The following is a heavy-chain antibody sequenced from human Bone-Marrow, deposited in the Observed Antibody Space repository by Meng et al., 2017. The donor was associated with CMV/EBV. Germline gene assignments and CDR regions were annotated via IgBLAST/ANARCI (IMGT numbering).Heavy chain of an antibody. J-gene: IGHJ5*02. V-gene: IGHV3-9*01. CDR2: ISWNSGSI. CDR1: GFTFDDYA. CDR3: AKDRGMTTVTTPWFDP. Sequence: GGSLRLSCAASGFTFDDYAMHWVRQAPGKGLEWVSGISWNSGSIGYADSVKGRFTISRDNANNSLYLQMNSLRAEDTALYYCAKDRGMTTVTTPWFDPWGQGTLVTVSS. D-gene: IGHD4-23*01.